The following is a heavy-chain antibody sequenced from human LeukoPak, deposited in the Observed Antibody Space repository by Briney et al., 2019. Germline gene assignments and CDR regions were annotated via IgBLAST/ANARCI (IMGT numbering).Heavy chain of an antibody. Sequence: QAGGSLRLSCVASGFTFSNYGMHWVRQAPGKGLEWVAFIRYDGSNKYYAGSVRGRFTISRDISKNTLYLQMDSLRADDTAVYYCAKVGPVYYEIWSGYVDFWGQGTLVTVSS. CDR1: GFTFSNYG. D-gene: IGHD3-3*01. V-gene: IGHV3-30*02. J-gene: IGHJ4*02. CDR2: IRYDGSNK. CDR3: AKVGPVYYEIWSGYVDF.